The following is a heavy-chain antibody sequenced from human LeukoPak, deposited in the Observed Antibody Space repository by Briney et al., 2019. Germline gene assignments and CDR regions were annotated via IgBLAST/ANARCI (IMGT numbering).Heavy chain of an antibody. CDR1: GYTFTSYY. CDR2: INPSGGST. V-gene: IGHV1-46*01. J-gene: IGHJ5*02. D-gene: IGHD2-21*02. CDR3: ARAFGVVVTESWFDP. Sequence: ASVKVSCKASGYTFTSYYMHWVRQAPGQGLEWMGIINPSGGSTSYAQKFQGRVTMTRDTSTSTVYMELSSLRSEDTAVYYCARAFGVVVTESWFDPWGQGTLVTVSS.